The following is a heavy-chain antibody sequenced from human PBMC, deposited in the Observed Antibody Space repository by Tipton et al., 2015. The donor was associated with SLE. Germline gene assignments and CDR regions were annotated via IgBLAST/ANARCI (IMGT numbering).Heavy chain of an antibody. D-gene: IGHD6-6*01. J-gene: IGHJ3*02. V-gene: IGHV3-9*01. CDR3: AKEPFRGRQLFRRAFDI. CDR2: ISWNSGSI. CDR1: GFTFDDYD. Sequence: SLRLSCAASGFTFDDYDMHWVRQAPGKGLEWVSGISWNSGSIGDADSVKGRFTISRDNAKNSLYLQMNTLRAEDTALYYCAKEPFRGRQLFRRAFDICGQGTMVTVSS.